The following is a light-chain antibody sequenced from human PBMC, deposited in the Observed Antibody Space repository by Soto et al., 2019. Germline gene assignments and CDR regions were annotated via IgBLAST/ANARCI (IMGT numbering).Light chain of an antibody. V-gene: IGKV3-20*01. CDR2: AAS. J-gene: IGKJ3*01. Sequence: EIVLTQSPGTLSLSPGERATLSCRASQSVSSSYLAWYQQKPGQAPRLLIYAASSRATGIPDRFSGSGSGTDFTLTISRLEPEDFGVYYCQQYDSSPLTFGPGTKVDIK. CDR3: QQYDSSPLT. CDR1: QSVSSSY.